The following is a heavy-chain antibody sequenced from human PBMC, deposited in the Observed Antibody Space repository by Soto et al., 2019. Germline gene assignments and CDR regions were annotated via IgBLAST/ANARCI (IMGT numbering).Heavy chain of an antibody. Sequence: QVQLVQSGPEVKRPGASVKVSCKASGYNFITSGINWVRQAPGQGLEWMGWISTANGDRKYAQKFKGRVTMPSEVSTTTAYMELTNLRSDDTAVYFCARGRYFATTHRQWWYFDLWGRGTLVTVSS. D-gene: IGHD3-10*01. CDR1: GYNFITSG. CDR3: ARGRYFATTHRQWWYFDL. J-gene: IGHJ2*01. V-gene: IGHV1-18*01. CDR2: ISTANGDR.